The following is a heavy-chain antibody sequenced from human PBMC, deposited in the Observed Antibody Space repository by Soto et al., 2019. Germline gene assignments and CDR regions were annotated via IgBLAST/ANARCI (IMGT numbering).Heavy chain of an antibody. D-gene: IGHD3-10*01. CDR1: GDSVSNTSVA. CDR2: TYYRSKWHY. J-gene: IGHJ4*02. Sequence: SQTLSLTCAISGDSVSNTSVAWNWVRQSPSRGLEWLGRTYYRSKWHYDYAPSVRSRITINPDTSKNHFSLQLNSVSPEDAAVYYCARTLRGRGVKYFDDWGQGTLVTVSS. V-gene: IGHV6-1*01. CDR3: ARTLRGRGVKYFDD.